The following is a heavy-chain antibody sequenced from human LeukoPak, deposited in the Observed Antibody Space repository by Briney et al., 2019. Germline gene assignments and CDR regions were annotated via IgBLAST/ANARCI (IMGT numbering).Heavy chain of an antibody. J-gene: IGHJ4*02. CDR1: GFTFFSYA. Sequence: PGGSLRLSPADSGFTFFSYAVSWVRQAPGKGLEWVSSISGNSGRTYYADSVKGRFSISRDNSNNTLYLQMNSLRAEDAAVYYCAKSTSSWERVDNWGQRTLVTVSS. CDR3: AKSTSSWERVDN. D-gene: IGHD6-13*01. CDR2: ISGNSGRT. V-gene: IGHV3-23*01.